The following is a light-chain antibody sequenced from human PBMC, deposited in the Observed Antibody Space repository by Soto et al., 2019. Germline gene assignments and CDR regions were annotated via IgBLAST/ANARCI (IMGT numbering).Light chain of an antibody. V-gene: IGKV3-20*01. J-gene: IGKJ2*01. CDR2: GSS. Sequence: EVVLTQSPGTLSLSPGESATLSCRASQSVSNNYFAWYQQKPGQAPRLLIFGSSDRSTGIPGRFSGSVSGTDFPLTISRLEPEDFAVYYCQQYGRSPPYTFGQGTKLEIK. CDR3: QQYGRSPPYT. CDR1: QSVSNNY.